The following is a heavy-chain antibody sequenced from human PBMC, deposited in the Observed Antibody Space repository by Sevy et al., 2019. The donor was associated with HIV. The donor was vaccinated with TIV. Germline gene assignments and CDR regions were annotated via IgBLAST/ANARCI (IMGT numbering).Heavy chain of an antibody. CDR2: IYYSGST. D-gene: IGHD6-6*01. Sequence: SDTLSLTCTVSGGSISSGDYYWSWIRQPPGKGLEWIGYIYYSGSTYYNPSLKSRVTISVDTSKNQFSLKLSSVTAADTAVYYCARPGVEYSSSSGAFDIWGQGTMVTVSS. V-gene: IGHV4-30-4*02. CDR1: GGSISSGDYY. J-gene: IGHJ3*02. CDR3: ARPGVEYSSSSGAFDI.